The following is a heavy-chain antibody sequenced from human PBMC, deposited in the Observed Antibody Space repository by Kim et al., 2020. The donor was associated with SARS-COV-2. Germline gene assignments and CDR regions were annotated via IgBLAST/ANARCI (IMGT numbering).Heavy chain of an antibody. CDR2: K. Sequence: KQYADTVRARFTNSRGNSSNTLFLQMNSLRVEDTAVYYCAKDRQYLWFGEVWGQGTRVIVSS. CDR3: AKDRQYLWFGEV. V-gene: IGHV3-23*01. D-gene: IGHD3-10*01. J-gene: IGHJ4*02.